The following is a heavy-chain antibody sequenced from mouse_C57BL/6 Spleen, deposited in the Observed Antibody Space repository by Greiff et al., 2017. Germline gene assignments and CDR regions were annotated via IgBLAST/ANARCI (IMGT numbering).Heavy chain of an antibody. Sequence: QVQLQQSGPELVKPGASVKISCKASGYSFTSYYIHWVKQRPGQGLEWIGWIYPGSGNTKYNEKFKGKATLTADTSSSTAYMQLSSLTSEDSAVYYCARGEDGYYPDYYAMDYWGQGTSVTVSS. D-gene: IGHD2-3*01. CDR2: IYPGSGNT. CDR1: GYSFTSYY. J-gene: IGHJ4*01. V-gene: IGHV1-66*01. CDR3: ARGEDGYYPDYYAMDY.